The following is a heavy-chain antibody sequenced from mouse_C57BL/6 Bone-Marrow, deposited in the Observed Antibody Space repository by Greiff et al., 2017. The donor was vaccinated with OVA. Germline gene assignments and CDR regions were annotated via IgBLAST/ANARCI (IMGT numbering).Heavy chain of an antibody. J-gene: IGHJ2*01. D-gene: IGHD2-10*02. Sequence: QVQLKQSGAELARPGASVKLSCKASGYTFTSYGISWVKQRTGQGLEWIGEIYPRSGNTYYNEKFKGKATLTADKSSSTAYMELRSLTSEDSAVYFCALVGNYFDYWGQGTTLTVSS. V-gene: IGHV1-81*01. CDR1: GYTFTSYG. CDR3: ALVGNYFDY. CDR2: IYPRSGNT.